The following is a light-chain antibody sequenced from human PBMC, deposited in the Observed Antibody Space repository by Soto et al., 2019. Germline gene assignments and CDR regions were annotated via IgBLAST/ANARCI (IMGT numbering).Light chain of an antibody. V-gene: IGLV2-18*02. Sequence: QSALTQPPSVSGSPGQSVTISCTGTSSDVGTYNRVSWYQQPPGTAPRLMIYEVSNRPSGVPDRFSGSKSGNTASLTISGLQPEDEADYDCSSYTSTTTFVIFGGGTKLTVL. CDR1: SSDVGTYNR. CDR3: SSYTSTTTFVI. J-gene: IGLJ2*01. CDR2: EVS.